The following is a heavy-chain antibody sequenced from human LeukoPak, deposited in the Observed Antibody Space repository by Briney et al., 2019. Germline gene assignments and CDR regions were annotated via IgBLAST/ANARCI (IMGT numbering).Heavy chain of an antibody. D-gene: IGHD2-2*01. CDR3: ASRDCSSTSCYAAPFDY. CDR1: GFTFDDYA. Sequence: GGSLRLSCAASGFTFDDYAMHWVRQAPGKGLEWVSGISWNSGSIGYADSVKGRFTISRDNAKNSLYLQMNSLRAEDTALYYCASRDCSSTSCYAAPFDYWGQGTLVTVSS. CDR2: ISWNSGSI. J-gene: IGHJ4*02. V-gene: IGHV3-9*01.